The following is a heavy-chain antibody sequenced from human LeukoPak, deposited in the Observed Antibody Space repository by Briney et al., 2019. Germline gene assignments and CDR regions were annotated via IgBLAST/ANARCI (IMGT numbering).Heavy chain of an antibody. V-gene: IGHV3-53*01. CDR3: ARGLKYSSGWFYFDY. Sequence: GGSLRLSCAASGFTVSSNYMSWVRQAPGKGLEWVSVIYSGGSTYYADSVKGRFTISRDNSKNTLYLQMNGLRAEDTAVYYCARGLKYSSGWFYFDYWGQGTLVTVSS. CDR2: IYSGGST. CDR1: GFTVSSNY. D-gene: IGHD6-19*01. J-gene: IGHJ4*02.